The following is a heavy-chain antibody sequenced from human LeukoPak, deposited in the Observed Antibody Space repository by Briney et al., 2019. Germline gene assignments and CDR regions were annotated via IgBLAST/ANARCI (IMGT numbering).Heavy chain of an antibody. Sequence: GGSLRLSCAASGFTFDDYAMHWVRQAPGKGLEWVSGTSWNSGSIGYADSVKGRFTISRDNAKNSLYLQMNSLRAEDTALYYCAKGNMGAENIDYWGQGTLVTVSS. J-gene: IGHJ4*02. V-gene: IGHV3-9*01. CDR2: TSWNSGSI. D-gene: IGHD1-26*01. CDR1: GFTFDDYA. CDR3: AKGNMGAENIDY.